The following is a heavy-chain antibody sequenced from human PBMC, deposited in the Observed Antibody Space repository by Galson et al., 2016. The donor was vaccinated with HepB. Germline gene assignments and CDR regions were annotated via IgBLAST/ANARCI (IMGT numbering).Heavy chain of an antibody. CDR1: GHTVTELS. V-gene: IGHV1-24*01. D-gene: IGHD4-11*01. CDR2: FDPEDAET. CDR3: ATSYNDYILDY. J-gene: IGHJ4*02. Sequence: SVKVSCKVSGHTVTELSMHWVRQAPGKGLEWMGSFDPEDAETVYAQKFQGRVTMTEDTSADTAYMELSNLRFEDTAVYYCATSYNDYILDYWGQGTLVTVSS.